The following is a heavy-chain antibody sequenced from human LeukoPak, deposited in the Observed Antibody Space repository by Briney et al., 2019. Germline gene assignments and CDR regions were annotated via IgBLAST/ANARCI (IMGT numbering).Heavy chain of an antibody. V-gene: IGHV4-34*01. J-gene: IGHJ4*02. D-gene: IGHD6-6*01. CDR1: GGSFSGYY. CDR2: INHSGST. Sequence: SETLSLTCAVYGGSFSGYYWSWIRQPPGKGLEWIGEINHSGSTNYNPSLKSRVTISVDTSKNQFSLKLSSVTAADTAVYYCARGRNSSSSRAFDYWGQGTLVTVSS. CDR3: ARGRNSSSSRAFDY.